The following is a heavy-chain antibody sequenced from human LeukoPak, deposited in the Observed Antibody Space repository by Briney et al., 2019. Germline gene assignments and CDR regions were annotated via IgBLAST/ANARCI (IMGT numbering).Heavy chain of an antibody. V-gene: IGHV1-2*02. CDR3: ATDRDYYDSSGFDY. CDR2: INPNSGGT. J-gene: IGHJ4*02. Sequence: ASVKVSCKASGYTFTGYYMHWVRQAPGQGLEWMGWINPNSGGTNYAQKFQGRVTMTRDTSISTAYMELSSLRSEDTAVYYCATDRDYYDSSGFDYWGQGTLVTVSS. CDR1: GYTFTGYY. D-gene: IGHD3-22*01.